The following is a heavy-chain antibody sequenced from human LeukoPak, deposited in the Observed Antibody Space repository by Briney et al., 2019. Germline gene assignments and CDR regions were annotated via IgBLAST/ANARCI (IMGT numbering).Heavy chain of an antibody. Sequence: AGGSLRLSCAASGFTFSAYTMNWVRQAPGKGLEWVSYISSSSSTIYYADSVKGRFTISRDNAKNSLYLQMNSLRAEDTAVYYCARDQYYYDSSGYLPDYWGQGALVTVSS. CDR1: GFTFSAYT. J-gene: IGHJ4*02. D-gene: IGHD3-22*01. CDR3: ARDQYYYDSSGYLPDY. V-gene: IGHV3-48*01. CDR2: ISSSSSTI.